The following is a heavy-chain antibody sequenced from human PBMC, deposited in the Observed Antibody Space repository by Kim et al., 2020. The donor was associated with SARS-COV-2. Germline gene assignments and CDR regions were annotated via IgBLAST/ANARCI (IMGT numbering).Heavy chain of an antibody. D-gene: IGHD3-9*01. CDR3: ARHRLGYYDTLNWFDP. J-gene: IGHJ5*02. Sequence: SETLSLTCTVSGGSISSSSYYWGWIRQPPGKGLEWIGSIYYSGSTYYNPSLKSRVTISVDTSKNQFSLKLSSVTAADTAVYYCARHRLGYYDTLNWFDPWGQGTLVTVSS. CDR2: IYYSGST. V-gene: IGHV4-39*01. CDR1: GGSISSSSYY.